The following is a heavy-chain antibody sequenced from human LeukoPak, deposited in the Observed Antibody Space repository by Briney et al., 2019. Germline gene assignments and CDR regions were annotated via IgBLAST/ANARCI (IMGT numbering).Heavy chain of an antibody. D-gene: IGHD6-13*01. V-gene: IGHV3-23*01. Sequence: GGSLRLSCAASGFTFSNYDMGWVRQAPGEGLEWVSTISGSCTSTYYTDSVKGRFTISRDNPKNAQYLQMNSLRAEDTAVYYCAKAIAATGRWWIFDYWGQGTLVTVSS. CDR2: ISGSCTST. CDR3: AKAIAATGRWWIFDY. J-gene: IGHJ4*02. CDR1: GFTFSNYD.